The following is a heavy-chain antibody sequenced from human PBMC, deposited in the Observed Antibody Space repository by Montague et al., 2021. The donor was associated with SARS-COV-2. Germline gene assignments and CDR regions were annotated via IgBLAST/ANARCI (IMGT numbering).Heavy chain of an antibody. CDR3: ARGDVEMATIKGGGPFDRFDY. D-gene: IGHD5-24*01. J-gene: IGHJ4*02. CDR2: INYSGST. CDR1: GGSISSNN. Sequence: SETLSLTCTVSGGSISSNNWSWIRQPPGKGLVWIVYINYSGSTNYNPSLNSPLTITVDTSKNQFSLKLSSVTAADTAVYYCARGDVEMATIKGGGPFDRFDYWGQGTLVTVSS. V-gene: IGHV4-59*13.